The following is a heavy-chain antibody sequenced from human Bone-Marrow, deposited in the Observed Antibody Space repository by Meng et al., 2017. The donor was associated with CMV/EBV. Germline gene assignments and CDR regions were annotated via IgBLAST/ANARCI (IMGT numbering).Heavy chain of an antibody. CDR1: GFTFSSYW. D-gene: IGHD3-3*01. CDR2: IKQDGSEK. V-gene: IGHV3-7*01. J-gene: IGHJ4*02. Sequence: GGSLRLSCAASGFTFSSYWMSWVRQAPGKGLEWVANIKQDGSEKYYVDSVKGRFTISRDNAKNSLYLQMNSLRAEDTAVYYCARERFFGVVTYIDYWGQGTLVTVSS. CDR3: ARERFFGVVTYIDY.